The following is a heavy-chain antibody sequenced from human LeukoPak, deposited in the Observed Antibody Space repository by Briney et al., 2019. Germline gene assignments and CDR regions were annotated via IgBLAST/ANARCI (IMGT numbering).Heavy chain of an antibody. Sequence: LAGGSLRLSCAASGFTFSSYAMSWVRQAPGKGLEWVSAISGSGGSTYYADSMKGRFTISRDNSKNTLYLQMNSLRAEDTAVYYCAKGVAYVWGSLYYFDYWGQGTLVTVSS. CDR1: GFTFSSYA. D-gene: IGHD3-16*01. CDR3: AKGVAYVWGSLYYFDY. J-gene: IGHJ4*02. V-gene: IGHV3-23*01. CDR2: ISGSGGST.